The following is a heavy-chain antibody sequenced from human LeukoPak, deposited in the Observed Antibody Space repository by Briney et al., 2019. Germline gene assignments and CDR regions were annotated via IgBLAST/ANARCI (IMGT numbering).Heavy chain of an antibody. CDR3: ASVPRGYFDY. J-gene: IGHJ4*02. CDR2: INHSGST. Sequence: SETLSLTCAVYGGSFSGYYWSWIRQPPGKGLEWIGEINHSGSTNYNPSLKSRVTMSVDTSKNQFSLKLSSVTAADTAVYYCASVPRGYFDYWGQGTLVTVSS. CDR1: GGSFSGYY. V-gene: IGHV4-34*01.